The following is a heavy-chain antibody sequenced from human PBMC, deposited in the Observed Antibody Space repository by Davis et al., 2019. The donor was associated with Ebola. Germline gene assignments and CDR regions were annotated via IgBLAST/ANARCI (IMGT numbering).Heavy chain of an antibody. CDR2: IRSKANSYAT. D-gene: IGHD5-24*01. Sequence: GESLKISCAASGFTFSSYGMHWVRQAPGKGLEWVGRIRSKANSYATAYAASVKGRFTISRDDSKNTAYLQMNSLKTEDTAVYYCTCTIQMAPTDYWGQGTLVTVSS. J-gene: IGHJ4*02. V-gene: IGHV3-73*01. CDR1: GFTFSSYG. CDR3: TCTIQMAPTDY.